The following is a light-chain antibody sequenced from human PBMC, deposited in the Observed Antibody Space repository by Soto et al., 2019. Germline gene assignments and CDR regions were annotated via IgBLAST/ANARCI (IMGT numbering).Light chain of an antibody. Sequence: QTVVTQEPSLTMSPGGTVTLTCGSSTGAVTSGHYPYWFQQKPGQAPRTLIYDTTKKHSWTPARFSGSLLGGKAALTLTGAQPEDEAEYYCLLSYTRARHVVFGGGTQLTVL. CDR1: TGAVTSGHY. CDR2: DTT. V-gene: IGLV7-46*01. J-gene: IGLJ2*01. CDR3: LLSYTRARHVV.